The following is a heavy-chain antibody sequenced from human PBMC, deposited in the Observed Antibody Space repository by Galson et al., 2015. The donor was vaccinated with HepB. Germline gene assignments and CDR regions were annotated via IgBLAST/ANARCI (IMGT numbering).Heavy chain of an antibody. J-gene: IGHJ5*02. CDR1: GGTFSNYA. Sequence: SVKVSCKASGGTFSNYAVNWVRQAPGQGLEWMGRTIPILGIANYAQKFQGRVTITADKSTSTAYMELSSLRSEDTAVYYCARSVVGNWFDPWGQGTLVTVSS. CDR2: TIPILGIA. D-gene: IGHD2-15*01. CDR3: ARSVVGNWFDP. V-gene: IGHV1-69*04.